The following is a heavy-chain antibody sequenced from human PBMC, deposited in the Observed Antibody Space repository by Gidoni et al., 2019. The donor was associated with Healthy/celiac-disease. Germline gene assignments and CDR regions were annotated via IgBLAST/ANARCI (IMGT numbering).Heavy chain of an antibody. CDR3: AGTNVLRYFDWLLPLDY. CDR1: GFTVSSNY. CDR2: IYSGGST. J-gene: IGHJ4*02. D-gene: IGHD3-9*01. Sequence: EVQLVESGGGLIQPGGSLRLSCAASGFTVSSNYMSWVRQAPGKGLEWVSVIYSGGSTYYADSVKGRFTISRDNSKNTLYLQMNSLRAEDTAVYYCAGTNVLRYFDWLLPLDYWGQGTLVTVSS. V-gene: IGHV3-53*01.